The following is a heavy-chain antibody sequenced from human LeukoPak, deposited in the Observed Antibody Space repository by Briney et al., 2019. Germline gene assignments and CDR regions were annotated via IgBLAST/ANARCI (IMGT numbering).Heavy chain of an antibody. Sequence: SETLSLTCAVSGGSISSSNWWSWVRQPPGKGLEWIGEIYHSGSTNYNPSLKNRVTISVDKSKNQFSLKLSSVTAADTAVYYCASRNYDILTGYWVYFDYWGQGTLVTVSS. CDR3: ASRNYDILTGYWVYFDY. CDR1: GGSISSSNW. D-gene: IGHD3-9*01. J-gene: IGHJ4*02. CDR2: IYHSGST. V-gene: IGHV4-4*02.